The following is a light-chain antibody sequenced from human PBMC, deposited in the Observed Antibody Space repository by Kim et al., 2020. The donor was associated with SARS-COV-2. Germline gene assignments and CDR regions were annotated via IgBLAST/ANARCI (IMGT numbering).Light chain of an antibody. CDR2: GAS. CDR3: QQYAITPTT. J-gene: IGKJ5*01. V-gene: IGKV3-20*01. CDR1: QSVNSNY. Sequence: SPGERATLSCRASQSVNSNYLAWYQQKLGQAPRVLIYGASSRATGIPDRFSGSGSGTDFTLTITRLEPGDFAVYYCQQYAITPTTFGQGTRLEIK.